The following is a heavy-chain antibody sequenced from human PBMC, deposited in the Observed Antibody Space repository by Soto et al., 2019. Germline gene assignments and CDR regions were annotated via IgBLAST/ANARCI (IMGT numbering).Heavy chain of an antibody. D-gene: IGHD3-3*01. CDR3: ATQTVTICGLVIMDIDD. Sequence: SETLSLTCTVSGGSISSSSYYGGWIRQPPGKGLGWIGSIYYRGSTYYNPSRKSRVAISVDTSKNQFSLKLSSVTAADTAVYYCATQTVTICGLVIMDIDDWGQGTLVSVSS. J-gene: IGHJ4*02. V-gene: IGHV4-39*01. CDR2: IYYRGST. CDR1: GGSISSSSYY.